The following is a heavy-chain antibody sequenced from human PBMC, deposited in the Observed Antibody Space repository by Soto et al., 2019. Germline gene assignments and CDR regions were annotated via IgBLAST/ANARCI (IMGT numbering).Heavy chain of an antibody. CDR1: GGTVSNSA. CDR2: IIPIFGPA. CDR3: GRGSSWTKVEY. Sequence: QVQLVQSGAEVKKPGSSVKVSCKASGGTVSNSAISWLRQAPGQGLEWMGGIIPIFGPATYSQKFQDRVTITAEESTGIGYMELSSLTVEDSAVYFCGRGSSWTKVEYWGQGTLVTVSS. J-gene: IGHJ4*02. V-gene: IGHV1-69*01. D-gene: IGHD6-13*01.